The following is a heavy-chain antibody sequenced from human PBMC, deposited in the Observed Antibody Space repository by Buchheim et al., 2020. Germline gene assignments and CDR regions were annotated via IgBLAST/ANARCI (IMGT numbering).Heavy chain of an antibody. V-gene: IGHV3-48*03. D-gene: IGHD1-20*01. CDR2: ISSGGGTR. CDR3: ARNNWNQYYFDY. J-gene: IGHJ4*02. Sequence: EVQLVESGGGLVQPGGSLRLSCAASGFTFSSYEMNWVRQAPGKGLEWVSYISSGGGTRYYAASVKGRITISRDKAKNSLYLQMSSLRAEDTAVYVCARNNWNQYYFDYWGQGTL. CDR1: GFTFSSYE.